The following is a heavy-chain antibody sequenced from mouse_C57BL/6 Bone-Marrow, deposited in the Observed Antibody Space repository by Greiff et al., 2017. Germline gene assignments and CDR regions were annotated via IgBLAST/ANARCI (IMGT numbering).Heavy chain of an antibody. D-gene: IGHD1-1*01. CDR3: ARSLKYYGCGFCYFDV. CDR1: GYTFTSYG. J-gene: IGHJ1*03. CDR2: IYPRSGNT. V-gene: IGHV1-81*01. Sequence: VQLQESGAELARPGASVKLSCKASGYTFTSYGISWVKQRPGQGLEWIGEIYPRSGNTYYNEKFKGKATLTADKSSSTAYMELRSLTSENSAVYFCARSLKYYGCGFCYFDVWGTGTTVTVSS.